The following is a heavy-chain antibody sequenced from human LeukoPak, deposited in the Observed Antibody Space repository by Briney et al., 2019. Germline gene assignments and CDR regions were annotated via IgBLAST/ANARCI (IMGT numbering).Heavy chain of an antibody. D-gene: IGHD1-1*01. V-gene: IGHV1-2*02. CDR2: INPNSGT. CDR3: ARVQVSDDNWGFFDY. J-gene: IGHJ4*02. Sequence: ASVKVSCKASGYTFSGYYIHWVRQGPGQGLEWMGWINPNSGTNYAQNFQGRVTMTRDTSISTAYMELSRLSSDDTAVYYCARVQVSDDNWGFFDYWGQGTLVTVSS. CDR1: GYTFSGYY.